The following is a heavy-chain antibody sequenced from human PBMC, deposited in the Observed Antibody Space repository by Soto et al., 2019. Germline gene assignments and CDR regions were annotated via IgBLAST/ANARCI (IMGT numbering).Heavy chain of an antibody. CDR3: AVAVAGPTAIGY. D-gene: IGHD6-19*01. CDR2: INSDGSST. CDR1: GFTLSSYW. Sequence: VGSLRLSCAASGFTLSSYWMHWVRQVPGKGLVWVSRINSDGSSTTYADSVKGRFTISRDNAKNTLYLQMNSLRAEDTAVYYCAVAVAGPTAIGYWGQGTLVTVSS. V-gene: IGHV3-74*01. J-gene: IGHJ4*02.